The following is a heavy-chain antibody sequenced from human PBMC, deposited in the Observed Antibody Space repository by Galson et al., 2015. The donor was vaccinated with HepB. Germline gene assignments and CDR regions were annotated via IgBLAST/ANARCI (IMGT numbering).Heavy chain of an antibody. V-gene: IGHV1-69*04. CDR2: IIPILGIA. Sequence: QSGAEVKKPGESLRISCKASGGTFSSYAISWVRQAPGQGLEWMGRIIPILGIANYAQKFQGRVTITADKSTSTAYMELSSLRSEDTAVYYCAAGPTRRYSSSWVDYWGQGTLVTVSS. CDR1: GGTFSSYA. CDR3: AAGPTRRYSSSWVDY. D-gene: IGHD6-13*01. J-gene: IGHJ4*02.